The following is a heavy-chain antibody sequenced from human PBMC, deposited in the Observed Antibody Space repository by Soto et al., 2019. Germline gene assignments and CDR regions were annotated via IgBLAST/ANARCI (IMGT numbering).Heavy chain of an antibody. CDR3: AIEGLIAAAPLPALGIVDY. V-gene: IGHV3-30*03. J-gene: IGHJ4*02. CDR1: GFTFSSYG. D-gene: IGHD6-25*01. CDR2: ISYDGSNK. Sequence: GGSLRLSCAASGFTFSSYGMHWVRQAPGKGLEWVAVISYDGSNKYYADSVKGRFTISRDNSKITLYLQMNSPRAEDTAVYYCAIEGLIAAAPLPALGIVDYGGQGTLVAVSS.